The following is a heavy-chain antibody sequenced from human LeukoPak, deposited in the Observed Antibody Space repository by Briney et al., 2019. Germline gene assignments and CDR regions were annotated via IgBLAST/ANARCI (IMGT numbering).Heavy chain of an antibody. V-gene: IGHV1-8*01. J-gene: IGHJ4*02. Sequence: GASVKVSCKASGYTFTSYDINWVRQATGQGLEWMGWMNPNSGNTGYAQKFQGRVTMTRNTSISTAYMELSSLRSEDTAVYYCARGGIAARRGKYYFDYWGQGTPVTVSS. D-gene: IGHD6-6*01. CDR3: ARGGIAARRGKYYFDY. CDR2: MNPNSGNT. CDR1: GYTFTSYD.